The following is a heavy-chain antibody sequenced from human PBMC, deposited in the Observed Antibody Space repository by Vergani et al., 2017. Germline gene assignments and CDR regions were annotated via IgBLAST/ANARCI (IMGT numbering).Heavy chain of an antibody. CDR2: IDPSDSYT. CDR1: GYSFTSYW. D-gene: IGHD3-22*01. J-gene: IGHJ4*02. V-gene: IGHV5-10-1*01. Sequence: EVQLVQSGAEVKKPGESLRISCKGSGYSFTSYWISWVRQMPGKGLEWMGRIDPSDSYTNYSPSFQGHVTISADKSISNAYLQWSSLKASDTAMYYFARLYGRDSSGSKYFDYWGQGTLVTVSS. CDR3: ARLYGRDSSGSKYFDY.